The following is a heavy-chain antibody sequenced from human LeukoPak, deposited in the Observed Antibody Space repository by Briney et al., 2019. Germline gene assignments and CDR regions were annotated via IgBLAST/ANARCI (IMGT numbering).Heavy chain of an antibody. CDR3: ARARYSGYDLYDY. CDR2: IGIAGDT. D-gene: IGHD5-12*01. V-gene: IGHV3-13*01. Sequence: GGSLRLSCAASGFNFTNYDFHWVRQVVGKGLQWVSAIGIAGDTHYAESVKGRFIISRESVTNSLYLQMNSLRAGDTAVYYCARARYSGYDLYDYWGQGTLVTVSS. J-gene: IGHJ4*02. CDR1: GFNFTNYD.